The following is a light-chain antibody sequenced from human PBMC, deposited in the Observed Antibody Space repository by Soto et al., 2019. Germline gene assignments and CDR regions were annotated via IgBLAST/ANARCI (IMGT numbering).Light chain of an antibody. Sequence: ILLAQSPGPLSFSPRERATLSCLSSQSVSGSYLAWDQHKPGRAPRLLIDGTSSRATGIPDRFSGSGSGTDFTLTISRLEPEDLAVYYCQQYGSLVTFGQGTKVDIK. J-gene: IGKJ1*01. CDR1: QSVSGSY. CDR2: GTS. V-gene: IGKV3-20*01. CDR3: QQYGSLVT.